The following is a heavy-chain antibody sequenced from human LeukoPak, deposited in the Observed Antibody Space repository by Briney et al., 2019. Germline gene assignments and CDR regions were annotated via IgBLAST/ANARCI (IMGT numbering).Heavy chain of an antibody. CDR1: GFNFGEFW. V-gene: IGHV3-7*03. CDR2: IKEDGTES. D-gene: IGHD3-16*02. Sequence: GGSLRLSCAASGFNFGEFWMGWVRETPGMGVEWVADIKEDGTESFYVDSVKCRFTISRDNSKNTLYLQMNSLRAEDTAVYYCASGVGDYVWGSYRYYYFDYWGQGTLVTVSS. J-gene: IGHJ4*02. CDR3: ASGVGDYVWGSYRYYYFDY.